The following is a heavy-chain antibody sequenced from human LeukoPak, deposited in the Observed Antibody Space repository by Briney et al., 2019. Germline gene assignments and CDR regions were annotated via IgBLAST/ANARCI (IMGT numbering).Heavy chain of an antibody. CDR1: GGSISSGSYY. CDR2: IYTSGST. J-gene: IGHJ3*02. V-gene: IGHV4-61*02. Sequence: SETLSLTCTVSGGSISSGSYYWSWIRQPAGKGPEWIGRIYTSGSTNYNPSLKSRVTISVDTSKNQFSLKLSSVTAADTAVYYCARHVEEGAFDIWGQGTMVTVSS. D-gene: IGHD2-15*01. CDR3: ARHVEEGAFDI.